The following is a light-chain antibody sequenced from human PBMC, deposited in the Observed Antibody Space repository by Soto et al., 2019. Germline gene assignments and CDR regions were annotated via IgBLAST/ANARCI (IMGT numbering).Light chain of an antibody. Sequence: EIVMTQSPATLSVSPGERATLSCRASQSVSSNLAWYQQKPGQAPRLLIYGASTRATGIPARFSGSESGTECTLTISSLQSEDFAVYYWQQYNNWPPGTFGQGTKVDIK. CDR1: QSVSSN. CDR2: GAS. J-gene: IGKJ1*01. CDR3: QQYNNWPPGT. V-gene: IGKV3-15*01.